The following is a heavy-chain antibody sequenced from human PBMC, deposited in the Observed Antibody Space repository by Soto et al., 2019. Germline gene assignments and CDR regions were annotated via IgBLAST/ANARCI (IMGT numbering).Heavy chain of an antibody. V-gene: IGHV3-21*01. CDR3: AKPKAAAGTVFFDY. CDR1: GFTFSSYS. D-gene: IGHD6-13*01. Sequence: EVQLVESGGGLVKPGGSLRLSCAASGFTFSSYSMNWVRQAPGKGLEWVSSISSSSSYIYYADSVKGRFTISRDNAKNSLYLQINSRGAGNTAVYSWAKPKAAAGTVFFDYWGQGPLFTFSS. J-gene: IGHJ4*02. CDR2: ISSSSSYI.